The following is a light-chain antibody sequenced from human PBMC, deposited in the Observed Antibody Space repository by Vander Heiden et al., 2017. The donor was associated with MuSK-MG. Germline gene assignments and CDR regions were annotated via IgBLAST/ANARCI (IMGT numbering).Light chain of an antibody. J-gene: IGKJ1*01. Sequence: DIQMTQSPSTLSASVGDRVTITCRASQSISSWLAWYQQKPWKAPKLLIYKASSLESAVPSRFSGTGSGTEFTLTISSLQPDDFATYYCQQDNSYSWTFGQGTKVEIK. CDR3: QQDNSYSWT. V-gene: IGKV1-5*03. CDR2: KAS. CDR1: QSISSW.